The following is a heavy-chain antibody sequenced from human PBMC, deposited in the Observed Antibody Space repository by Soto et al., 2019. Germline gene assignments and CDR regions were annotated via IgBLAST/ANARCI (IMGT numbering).Heavy chain of an antibody. CDR2: IYYSGST. CDR1: GGSISSGGYY. CDR3: ARVVLMVSRGAFDI. V-gene: IGHV4-31*03. Sequence: QVQLQESGPGLVKPSQTLSLTCTVSGGSISSGGYYWSWIRQHPGKGLEWIGYIYYSGSTYYNPSLKRRVTISVDTSKNLFSLKLSSVTAADTAVYYCARVVLMVSRGAFDIWGQGTMVTVSS. J-gene: IGHJ3*02. D-gene: IGHD2-8*01.